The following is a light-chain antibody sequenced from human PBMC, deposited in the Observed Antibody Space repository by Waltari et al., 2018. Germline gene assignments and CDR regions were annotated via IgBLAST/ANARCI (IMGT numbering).Light chain of an antibody. CDR1: GSTLGAGYD. CDR3: SSYSYITTLQI. Sequence: QSVLTQPPSVSGAPGQRVSIPCTGSGSTLGAGYDVHWSQQHPGKAPKLLIDGNNNRPSRVPDRFSGSKSGTSASLAITGLQAGDEADYFCSSYSYITTLQIFGTGTRLTV. V-gene: IGLV1-40*01. J-gene: IGLJ1*01. CDR2: GNN.